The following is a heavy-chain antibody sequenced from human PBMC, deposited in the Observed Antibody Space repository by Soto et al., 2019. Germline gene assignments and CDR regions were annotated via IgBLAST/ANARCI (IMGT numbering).Heavy chain of an antibody. Sequence: PSETLSLTCTVSGGSISSNDYYWSWIRQPPGKGLEYIGYIFYSGGTYYNPSLKTRVIMSVDTSKNQFSLNLSSVSAADTAMYYCARDTDGSGSPYYYYGMDVWGQGTTVTVSS. D-gene: IGHD3-10*01. CDR2: IFYSGGT. J-gene: IGHJ6*02. CDR1: GGSISSNDYY. CDR3: ARDTDGSGSPYYYYGMDV. V-gene: IGHV4-30-4*01.